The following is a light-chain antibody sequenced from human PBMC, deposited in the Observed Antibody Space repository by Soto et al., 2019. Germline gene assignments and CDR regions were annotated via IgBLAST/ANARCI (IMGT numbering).Light chain of an antibody. CDR3: QQYNNWPPIT. Sequence: EIVLTQSPDTLAVSPGEVATLSCWASQSVTSNLAWYQQKRGQAPRLLIYAASTRATGVPARFSGSGSGTDFTLTFSSLQSEDFAVYYCQQYNNWPPITFGQGTLLEMK. CDR1: QSVTSN. V-gene: IGKV3D-15*01. CDR2: AAS. J-gene: IGKJ5*01.